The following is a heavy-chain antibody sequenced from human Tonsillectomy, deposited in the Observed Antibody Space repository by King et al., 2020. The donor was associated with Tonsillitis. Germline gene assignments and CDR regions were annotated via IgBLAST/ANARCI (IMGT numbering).Heavy chain of an antibody. CDR2: ISYDGSNK. J-gene: IGHJ4*02. CDR3: AKDGRYSGGYYGGDY. D-gene: IGHD1-26*01. Sequence: VQLVESGGGVVQPGRSLRLSCAASGFTFSSYGMHWVRQAPGKGLEWVAVISYDGSNKYYADSVKGRFTISRDNSKNTLYLQMNSLRAEDTAVYYCAKDGRYSGGYYGGDYWGQGTLVTVSS. CDR1: GFTFSSYG. V-gene: IGHV3-30*18.